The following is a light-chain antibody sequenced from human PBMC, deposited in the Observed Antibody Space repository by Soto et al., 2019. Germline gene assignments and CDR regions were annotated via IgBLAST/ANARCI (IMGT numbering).Light chain of an antibody. CDR2: GNS. Sequence: QAVVTQPPSVSGAPGQRVTISCTGSSSNIGAGYDVRWYQQLPGTAPKLLIYGNSNRPSGVPDRFSGSKSGTSASLAITGLQAEDEADYYCQSYDSSLSGWVLGGGTKLTVL. CDR1: SSNIGAGYD. CDR3: QSYDSSLSGWV. J-gene: IGLJ3*02. V-gene: IGLV1-40*01.